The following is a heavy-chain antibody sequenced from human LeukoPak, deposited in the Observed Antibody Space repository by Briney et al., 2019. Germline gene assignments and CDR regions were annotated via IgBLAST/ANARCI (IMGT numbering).Heavy chain of an antibody. J-gene: IGHJ5*02. V-gene: IGHV4-4*07. Sequence: SETLSLTCTVSGGSISSYYWSWIRQPAGKGLEWIGRIYTSGSTNYNPSLKSRVTMSVETSKNQFSLKLSSVTAADTAVYYCARDFSYYDFWSGYYNAGSNWFDPWGQGTLVTVSS. CDR1: GGSISSYY. D-gene: IGHD3-3*01. CDR2: IYTSGST. CDR3: ARDFSYYDFWSGYYNAGSNWFDP.